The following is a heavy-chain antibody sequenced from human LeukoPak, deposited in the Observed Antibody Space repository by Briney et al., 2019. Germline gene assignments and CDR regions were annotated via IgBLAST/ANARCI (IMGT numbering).Heavy chain of an antibody. CDR3: ARLIAFGAAAGTWGNWFDP. Sequence: GGSLKISCKGSGYSFTSYWIGWVRQMPGKGLEWMGIIYPGDSDTRYSPSFQGQVTISADKSISTAYLQWSSLKASDTAMYYCARLIAFGAAAGTWGNWFDPWGQGTLVTVSS. V-gene: IGHV5-51*01. CDR2: IYPGDSDT. CDR1: GYSFTSYW. D-gene: IGHD6-13*01. J-gene: IGHJ5*02.